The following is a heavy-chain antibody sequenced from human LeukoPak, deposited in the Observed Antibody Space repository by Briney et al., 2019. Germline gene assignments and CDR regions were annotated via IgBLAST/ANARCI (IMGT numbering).Heavy chain of an antibody. CDR3: ARQGPRARGYCSGGSCYFDY. J-gene: IGHJ4*02. CDR1: GGSISSSSYY. Sequence: SETLSLTCTVSGGSISSSSYYWGWIRQPPGKGLEWVGSIYYSGSTYYNPSLKSRVTISVDTSKNQFSLKLSSVTAADTAVYYCARQGPRARGYCSGGSCYFDYWGQGTLVTVSS. D-gene: IGHD2-15*01. V-gene: IGHV4-39*01. CDR2: IYYSGST.